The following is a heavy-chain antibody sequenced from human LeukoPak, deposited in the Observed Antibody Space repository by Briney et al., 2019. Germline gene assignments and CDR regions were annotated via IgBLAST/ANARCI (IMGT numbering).Heavy chain of an antibody. J-gene: IGHJ4*02. V-gene: IGHV3-66*01. CDR2: IYSGGST. Sequence: GGSLRLSCAASGFTFSSYAMHWVRQAPGKGLEWVSVIYSGGSTYYADSVKGRFTISRDNSKNTLYLQMNSLRAEDTAVYYCARVIAYYYDSSGYHFDYWGQGTLVTVSS. CDR3: ARVIAYYYDSSGYHFDY. CDR1: GFTFSSYA. D-gene: IGHD3-22*01.